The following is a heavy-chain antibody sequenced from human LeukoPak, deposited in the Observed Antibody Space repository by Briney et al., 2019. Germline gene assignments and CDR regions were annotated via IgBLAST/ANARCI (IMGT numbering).Heavy chain of an antibody. CDR3: ARDIGSSGDYGSAD. J-gene: IGHJ4*02. CDR1: GGTFSSYA. CDR2: IIPIFGTA. V-gene: IGHV1-69*06. Sequence: ASVKVSCKASGGTFSSYAISWVRQAPGQGLEWMGGIIPIFGTANYAQKFQGRVTITADKSTSTAYMELSSLRSEDTAVYYCARDIGSSGDYGSADWGQGTLVTVSS. D-gene: IGHD6-19*01.